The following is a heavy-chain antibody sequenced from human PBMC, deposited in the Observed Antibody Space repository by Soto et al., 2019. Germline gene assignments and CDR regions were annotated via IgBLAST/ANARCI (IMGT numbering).Heavy chain of an antibody. CDR3: ARFVRSCSGTTCYTRADV. V-gene: IGHV4-61*01. J-gene: IGHJ6*02. Sequence: PAETPWRTCPVSGGSVRSDNHHLSCIRHPPWQSLEFIVFIYSSGSTNNSPSVKIRVTMSVATSKNQLSLKLRSVIVADTAMYQCARFVRSCSGTTCYTRADVWGQASTVTASS. D-gene: IGHD2-2*02. CDR1: GGSVRSDNHH. CDR2: IYSSGST.